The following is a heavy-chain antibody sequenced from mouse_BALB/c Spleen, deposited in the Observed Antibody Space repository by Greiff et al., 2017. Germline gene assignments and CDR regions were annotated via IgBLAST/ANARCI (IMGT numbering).Heavy chain of an antibody. Sequence: EVKVEESGPSLVKPSQTLSLTCSVTGDSITSGYWNWIRKFPGNKLEYMGYISYSGSTYYNPSLKSRISITRDTSKNQYYLQLNSVTTEDTATYYCARGTVVAYYFDYWGQGTTLTVSS. D-gene: IGHD1-1*01. CDR3: ARGTVVAYYFDY. CDR2: ISYSGST. CDR1: GDSITSGY. V-gene: IGHV3-8*02. J-gene: IGHJ2*01.